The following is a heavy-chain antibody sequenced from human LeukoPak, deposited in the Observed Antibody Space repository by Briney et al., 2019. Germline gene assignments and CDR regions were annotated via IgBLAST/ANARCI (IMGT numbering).Heavy chain of an antibody. CDR3: ARYDYYDSSGYKIAEYFQH. Sequence: GGSLRLSCAASGFTFSSYAMSWVRQAPGKGLEWVSRINSDGSSTSYADSVKGRFTISRDNAKNTLYLQMNSLRAEDTAVYYCARYDYYDSSGYKIAEYFQHWGQGTLVTVSS. CDR2: INSDGSST. D-gene: IGHD3-22*01. V-gene: IGHV3-74*01. J-gene: IGHJ1*01. CDR1: GFTFSSYA.